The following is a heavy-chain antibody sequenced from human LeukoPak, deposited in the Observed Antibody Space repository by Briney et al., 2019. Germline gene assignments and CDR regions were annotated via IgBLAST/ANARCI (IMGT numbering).Heavy chain of an antibody. D-gene: IGHD2-15*01. V-gene: IGHV3-23*01. Sequence: GRCLRLSCAASGFTFSAYTMSWVRRAPGKGLEWVSCIVGSGANTYYADSVKGRFTISRDNSKNTLYLQMNSLRAEDTAVYYCTPDPFDSWGQGTLVTVSS. J-gene: IGHJ4*02. CDR1: GFTFSAYT. CDR3: TPDPFDS. CDR2: IVGSGANT.